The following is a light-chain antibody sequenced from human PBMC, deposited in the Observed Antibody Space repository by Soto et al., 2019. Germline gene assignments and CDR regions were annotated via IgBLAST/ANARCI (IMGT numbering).Light chain of an antibody. J-gene: IGKJ1*01. CDR2: RAS. CDR3: QQYNNWPGT. Sequence: EIVLTQSPATLSLSPGDRATLSCRARQSISSDLAWYQQKPGQAPRLLIQRASTRATGIPARFSGSGSGTEFTLTISSLQSEDFAVYFCQQYNNWPGTFGQGTKVDI. CDR1: QSISSD. V-gene: IGKV3-15*01.